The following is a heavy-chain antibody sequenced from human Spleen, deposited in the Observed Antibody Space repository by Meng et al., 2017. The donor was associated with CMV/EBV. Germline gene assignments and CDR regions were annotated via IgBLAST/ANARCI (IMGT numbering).Heavy chain of an antibody. J-gene: IGHJ4*02. CDR3: ARDPDYSSTWGNY. CDR1: GYTFTGYY. V-gene: IGHV1-2*02. D-gene: IGHD2-2*01. Sequence: ASVKVSCKASGYTFTGYYMHWVRQAPGQGLEWMGWINPNSGGTNYAQKFQGRVTMTRDTSISTAYMELSRLRSDDTAVYYCARDPDYSSTWGNYWGQGTLVTVSS. CDR2: INPNSGGT.